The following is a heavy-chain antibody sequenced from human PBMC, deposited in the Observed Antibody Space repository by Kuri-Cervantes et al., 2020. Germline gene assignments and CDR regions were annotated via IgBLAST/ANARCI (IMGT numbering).Heavy chain of an antibody. J-gene: IGHJ5*02. Sequence: GGSLRLSCAASGFTFSSNGFHWVRQAPGKGLEWVSSISDNSRYIYYADSVKGRFTISRDNAKNSLSLQMNTLRADDTAVYYCARDSRGRSNWFDPWGQGTLVTVSS. D-gene: IGHD3-16*01. CDR2: ISDNSRYI. V-gene: IGHV3-21*01. CDR3: ARDSRGRSNWFDP. CDR1: GFTFSSNG.